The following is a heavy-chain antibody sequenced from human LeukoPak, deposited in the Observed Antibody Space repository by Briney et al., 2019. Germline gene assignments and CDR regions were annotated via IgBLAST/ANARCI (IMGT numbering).Heavy chain of an antibody. CDR2: ISGTSNTI. D-gene: IGHD6-19*01. J-gene: IGHJ4*02. Sequence: RAGGSLRLSCVGSGFTFSSYSMNWVRQAPGKGLEWVSYISGTSNTIYYDDSVKGRFTVSRDNAKNSLYLQMNSLRAEDTAIYYCARDLGSYSSGWYMGFDYWGQGTLVTVSS. CDR1: GFTFSSYS. CDR3: ARDLGSYSSGWYMGFDY. V-gene: IGHV3-48*01.